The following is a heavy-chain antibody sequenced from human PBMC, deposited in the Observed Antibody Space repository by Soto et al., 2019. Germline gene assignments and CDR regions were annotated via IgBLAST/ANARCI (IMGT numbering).Heavy chain of an antibody. D-gene: IGHD3-22*01. J-gene: IGHJ4*02. CDR3: ARTPDSSGYYFDY. CDR2: IFYSGST. Sequence: QLQLQESGPGLVKPSETLSHTCTVSGGSITNSGYYWGWVRQPPGKGLEWIGSIFYSGSTHYKPSLQSRVTISGDTSKNQFSLKLSSVTAADTAVYYCARTPDSSGYYFDYWGQGTLVTVSS. CDR1: GGSITNSGYY. V-gene: IGHV4-39*01.